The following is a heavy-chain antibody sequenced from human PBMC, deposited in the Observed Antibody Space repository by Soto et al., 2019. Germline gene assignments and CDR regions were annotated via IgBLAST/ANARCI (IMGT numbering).Heavy chain of an antibody. V-gene: IGHV4-30-4*01. D-gene: IGHD3-10*01. CDR2: IYYSGST. CDR3: ARDSPMVRGVSVSYFDY. CDR1: GGSISSGDYY. J-gene: IGHJ4*02. Sequence: SETLSLTCTVSGGSISSGDYYWSRIRQPPGKGLEWIGYIYYSGSTYYNPSLKSRVTISVDTSKNQFSLKLSSVTAADTAVYYCARDSPMVRGVSVSYFDYWGQGTLVTVSS.